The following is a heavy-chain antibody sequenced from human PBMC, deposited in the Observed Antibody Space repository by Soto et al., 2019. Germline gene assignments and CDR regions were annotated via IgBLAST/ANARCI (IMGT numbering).Heavy chain of an antibody. CDR1: GFTFSSYA. CDR2: ISGSGGST. D-gene: IGHD3-10*01. CDR3: AKAAIGMVRGVMLFFDY. V-gene: IGHV3-23*01. Sequence: GGSLRLSCAASGFTFSSYAMSWVRQAPGKGLEWVSAISGSGGSTYYADSVKGRFTISRDNSKNTLYLQMNSLRAEDTAVYYCAKAAIGMVRGVMLFFDYWGQGTLVTVSS. J-gene: IGHJ4*02.